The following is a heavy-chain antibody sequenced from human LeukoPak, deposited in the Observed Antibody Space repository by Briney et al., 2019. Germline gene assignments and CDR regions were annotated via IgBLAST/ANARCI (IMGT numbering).Heavy chain of an antibody. J-gene: IGHJ3*02. D-gene: IGHD4/OR15-4a*01. CDR2: ISSSSSYI. CDR3: ARDAGELTTNAFDI. Sequence: PGGSLRLSCAASGFTFSSYSMNWVRQAPGKGLEWVSSISSSSSYIYYADSVKGRFTISRDNAKNSLYLQMNSLRAEDTAVYYCARDAGELTTNAFDIWGQGTMVTVSS. V-gene: IGHV3-21*01. CDR1: GFTFSSYS.